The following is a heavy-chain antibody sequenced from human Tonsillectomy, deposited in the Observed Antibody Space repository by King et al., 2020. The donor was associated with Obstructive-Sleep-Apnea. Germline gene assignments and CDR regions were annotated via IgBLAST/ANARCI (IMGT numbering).Heavy chain of an antibody. CDR2: ISWNGGSR. J-gene: IGHJ4*02. D-gene: IGHD3-9*01. CDR1: GFTFDDYA. Sequence: VQLVESGGGLAQPGRSLRLSCAASGFTFDDYAMHWVRQARGKGLEWVSGISWNGGSRGYADSVKGRFTISRDNAKSSLYLQMNSLRAEDTALYYCAKDISYDILTGDFDYWGQGTLVTVSS. V-gene: IGHV3-9*01. CDR3: AKDISYDILTGDFDY.